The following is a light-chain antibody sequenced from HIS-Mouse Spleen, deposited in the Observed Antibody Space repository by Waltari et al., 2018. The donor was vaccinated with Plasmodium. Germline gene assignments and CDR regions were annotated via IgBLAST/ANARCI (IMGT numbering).Light chain of an antibody. CDR3: SSYTSSSTYV. V-gene: IGLV2-14*03. CDR1: SSDVGGYNY. J-gene: IGLJ1*01. Sequence: QSALTQPASVSGSPGQSITISCTGTSSDVGGYNYVSWNQQHPGKAPKLMIYDVSHRSAGVSKRFAGSKSGNTASLTISGLQAEDEADYYCSSYTSSSTYVFGTGTKVTVL. CDR2: DVS.